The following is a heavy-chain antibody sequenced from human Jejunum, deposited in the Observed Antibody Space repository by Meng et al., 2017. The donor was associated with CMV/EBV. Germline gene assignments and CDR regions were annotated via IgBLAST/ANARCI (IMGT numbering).Heavy chain of an antibody. V-gene: IGHV3-48*04. CDR2: ISTTGTRV. CDR1: GFSFSDDS. Sequence: AAAGFSFSDDSMNWVRQAPGKGLEWIAYISTTGTRVDYADSVKGRFTISRDHAKNSLSLQMHSLRVEDTATYFCAKVGSRYYFESWGQGLLVTVSS. D-gene: IGHD3-10*01. J-gene: IGHJ4*02. CDR3: AKVGSRYYFES.